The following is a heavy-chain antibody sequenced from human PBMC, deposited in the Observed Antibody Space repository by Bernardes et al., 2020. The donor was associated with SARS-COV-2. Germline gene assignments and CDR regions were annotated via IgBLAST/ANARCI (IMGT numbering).Heavy chain of an antibody. CDR1: GFTLSSYW. Sequence: GSLRLSCAASGFTLSSYWMSWVRQAPGKGLEWVANIKQDGSDKYYLDSVKGRFTVSRDNAKNSLYLQMNSLRVEDTALYYCARDLDSGMDVWGQGTTVTVSS. J-gene: IGHJ6*02. V-gene: IGHV3-7*01. CDR2: IKQDGSDK. CDR3: ARDLDSGMDV.